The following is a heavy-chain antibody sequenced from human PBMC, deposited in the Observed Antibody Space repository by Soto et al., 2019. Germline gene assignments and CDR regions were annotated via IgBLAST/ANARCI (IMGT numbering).Heavy chain of an antibody. J-gene: IGHJ5*02. D-gene: IGHD3-10*01. V-gene: IGHV4-30-4*01. CDR3: ARDRWFGELYWFDP. Sequence: QVQLQESGPGLVKPSQTLSLTCTVSGGSISSGDYYWSWIRQPPGKGLEWLGYIYYSGSTYYNPSLKSRVTISVDPSKNPFSLKLSSVTAAATAVYYCARDRWFGELYWFDPWGQGTLVTVSS. CDR2: IYYSGST. CDR1: GGSISSGDYY.